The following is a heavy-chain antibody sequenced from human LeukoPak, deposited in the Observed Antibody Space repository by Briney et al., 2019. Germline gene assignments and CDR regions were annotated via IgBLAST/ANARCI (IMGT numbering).Heavy chain of an antibody. J-gene: IGHJ4*02. D-gene: IGHD5-12*01. CDR2: INPNSGGT. CDR1: GYTFTGYY. Sequence: SVKVSCKASGYTFTGYYMHWVRQAPGQGLEWMGWINPNSGGTNYAQKFQGRVTMTRDTSISTAYMELSRLRSDDTAVYYCARELPRSVATTLHSNDYWGQGTLVTVSS. V-gene: IGHV1-2*02. CDR3: ARELPRSVATTLHSNDY.